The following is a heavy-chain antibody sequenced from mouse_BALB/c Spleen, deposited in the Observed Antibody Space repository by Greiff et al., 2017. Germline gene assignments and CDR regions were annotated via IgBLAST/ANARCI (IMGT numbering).Heavy chain of an antibody. CDR1: GFDFSRYW. Sequence: EVKVEESGGGLVQPGGSLKLSCAASGFDFSRYWMSWVRQAPGKGLEWIGEINPDSSTINYTPSLKDKFIISRDNAKNTLYLQMSKVRSEDTALYYCARGGYGRANGSYWGQGTLVTVSA. CDR2: INPDSSTI. CDR3: ARGGYGRANGSY. D-gene: IGHD1-1*01. V-gene: IGHV4-1*02. J-gene: IGHJ3*01.